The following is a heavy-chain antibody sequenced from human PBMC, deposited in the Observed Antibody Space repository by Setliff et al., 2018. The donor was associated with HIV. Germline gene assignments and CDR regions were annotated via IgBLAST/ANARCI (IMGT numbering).Heavy chain of an antibody. CDR3: ASRVYYYDESRILREEGFVP. V-gene: IGHV4-38-2*02. CDR1: GYSINSSHF. CDR2: IYHSGNT. Sequence: PSETLSLTCTVSGYSINSSHFWGWIRQPPGKGLEWVGSIYHSGNTHYNPSLKSRVTISVDTSKNQFSLELSSVTAADTAVYYCASRVYYYDESRILREEGFVPWGQGTLVTVSS. D-gene: IGHD3-22*01. J-gene: IGHJ5*02.